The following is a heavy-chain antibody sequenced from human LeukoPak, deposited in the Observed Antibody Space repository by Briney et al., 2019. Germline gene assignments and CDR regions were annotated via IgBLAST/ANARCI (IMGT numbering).Heavy chain of an antibody. J-gene: IGHJ4*02. CDR2: ISGSGGST. CDR1: GFTFSSYA. V-gene: IGHV3-23*01. CDR3: AKVGYDYVWGSHRYTRQYYFDY. D-gene: IGHD3-16*02. Sequence: GGSLRLSCAASGFTFSSYAMSWVRQAPGKGLEWVSAISGSGGSTYYADSVKGRFTISRDNSKNTLYLQMNSLRAEDTAVYYCAKVGYDYVWGSHRYTRQYYFDYWGQGTLVTVSS.